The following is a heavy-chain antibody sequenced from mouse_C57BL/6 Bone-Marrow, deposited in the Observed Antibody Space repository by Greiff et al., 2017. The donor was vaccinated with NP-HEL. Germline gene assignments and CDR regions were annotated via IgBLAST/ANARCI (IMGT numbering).Heavy chain of an antibody. CDR1: GYAFSSYW. CDR2: IYPGDGDT. V-gene: IGHV1-80*01. D-gene: IGHD1-1*01. Sequence: QVQLQQSGAELVKPGASVKISCKASGYAFSSYWMNWVKQRPGKGLEWIGQIYPGDGDTNYNGKFKGKATLTADKSSSTAYMQLSSLTSEDSAVYFCAREDYYGSIFDYWGQGTTLTVSS. CDR3: AREDYYGSIFDY. J-gene: IGHJ2*01.